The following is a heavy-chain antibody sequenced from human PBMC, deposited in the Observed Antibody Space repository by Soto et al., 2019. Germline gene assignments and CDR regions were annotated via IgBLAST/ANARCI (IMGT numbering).Heavy chain of an antibody. J-gene: IGHJ4*02. CDR2: IYSTEST. D-gene: IGHD3-22*01. CDR3: ARSDSSGKTRYYFDH. Sequence: PSETLSLTCTVSGGSISSGSYYWTWIRQHPGKGLEWIGYIYSTESTNYNPSLKSRLTISVDMSASQFSLKLSSVTVADTAVYYCARSDSSGKTRYYFDHWSQGTLVTLSS. CDR1: GGSISSGSYY. V-gene: IGHV4-31*03.